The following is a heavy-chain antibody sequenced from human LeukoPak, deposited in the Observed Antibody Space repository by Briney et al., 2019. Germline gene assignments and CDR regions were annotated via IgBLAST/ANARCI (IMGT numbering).Heavy chain of an antibody. J-gene: IGHJ3*02. D-gene: IGHD5-12*01. CDR2: IYTSGTT. CDR1: GGSFSTYY. V-gene: IGHV4-4*07. Sequence: SETLSLTCTVSGGSFSTYYWSWIRQPAGKGLEWIGHIYTSGTTNYNPSLKSRVTMSIDTSKNQFSLKLSSVTAADTAVYYCARVYRSGYDFRGAFDIWGQGTMVTVSS. CDR3: ARVYRSGYDFRGAFDI.